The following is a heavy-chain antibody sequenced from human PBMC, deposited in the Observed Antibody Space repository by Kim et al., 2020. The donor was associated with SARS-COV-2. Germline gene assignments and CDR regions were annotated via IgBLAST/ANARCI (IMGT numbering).Heavy chain of an antibody. J-gene: IGHJ5*02. CDR3: ARGKSIAVAGRFDP. V-gene: IGHV1-69*04. D-gene: IGHD6-19*01. CDR1: GGNFSSYA. Sequence: SVKVSCKASGGNFSSYAISWVRQAPGQGLEWMGRIIPILGIANYAQKFQGRVTITADKSTSTAYMELSSLRPEDTAVYYCARGKSIAVAGRFDPWGQGTLVTVSS. CDR2: IIPILGIA.